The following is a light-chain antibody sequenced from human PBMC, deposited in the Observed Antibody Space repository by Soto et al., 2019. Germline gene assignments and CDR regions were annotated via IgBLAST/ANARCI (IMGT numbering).Light chain of an antibody. J-gene: IGLJ2*01. CDR2: EDV. V-gene: IGLV2-14*01. Sequence: QSALTQPASVSGSPGQSITISCTGTSNDIGAYDYVSWYQHLPGKAPKVIIYEDVYRAPGVSNRFSGSKSGNTASLTISGLQAEDEADYYCSSFTLTSTVVFGGGTKLTVL. CDR3: SSFTLTSTVV. CDR1: SNDIGAYDY.